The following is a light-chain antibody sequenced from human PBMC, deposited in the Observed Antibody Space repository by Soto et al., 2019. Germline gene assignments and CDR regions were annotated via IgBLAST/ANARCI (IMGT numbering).Light chain of an antibody. V-gene: IGLV1-40*01. CDR2: GNN. Sequence: QSVLTQPPSVSGAPGQRVTISCTGSSSNIGAGYDVHWYQQLPGTAPKLLIYGNNNRPSGVPDRFSGSKSGTSASLAITGLQAEDEADYHCQSYDSSLISYVFGTGTKLTVL. CDR3: QSYDSSLISYV. J-gene: IGLJ1*01. CDR1: SSNIGAGYD.